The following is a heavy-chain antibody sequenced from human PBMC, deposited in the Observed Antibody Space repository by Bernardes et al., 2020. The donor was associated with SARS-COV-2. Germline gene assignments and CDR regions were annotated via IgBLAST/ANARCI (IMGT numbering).Heavy chain of an antibody. CDR2: ISGSGADT. J-gene: IGHJ4*02. D-gene: IGHD2-21*02. Sequence: GGSLRLSCAAAGFSFRTYAMSWVRQAPGKGLEWVSSISGSGADTYYADSVRGRFIISRDDSKSILSLRMNSLRVEDTATYYCAKESGQKVTDSLGVDSWGQGALVTVFS. V-gene: IGHV3-23*01. CDR1: GFSFRTYA. CDR3: AKESGQKVTDSLGVDS.